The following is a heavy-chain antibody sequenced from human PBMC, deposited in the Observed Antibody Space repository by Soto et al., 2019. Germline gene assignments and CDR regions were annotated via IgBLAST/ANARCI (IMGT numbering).Heavy chain of an antibody. J-gene: IGHJ5*02. Sequence: QVQLVQSGAEVKQPGSSVKVSCKASGGTFSSYTLSWVRQAPGQGLEWMGRIIPILGIANYAQKFQGRVKITADKSTSTAYMELSSMRSEDTAFDYCASPPEGFGEAWGQGTLVIVCS. CDR2: IIPILGIA. V-gene: IGHV1-69*02. CDR3: ASPPEGFGEA. CDR1: GGTFSSYT. D-gene: IGHD3-10*01.